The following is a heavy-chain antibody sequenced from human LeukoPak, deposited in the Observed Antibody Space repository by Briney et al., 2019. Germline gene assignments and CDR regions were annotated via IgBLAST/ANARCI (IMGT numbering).Heavy chain of an antibody. D-gene: IGHD3-9*01. Sequence: ASVKVSCKATGYTFTSYAMNWVRQAPGQGLEWMGWINTNTGNPTYAQGFTGRFVFSLDTSVSTAYLQISSLKAEDTAVYYCARDYPAPYYDILTGYLGPGYYYYMGVWGKGTTVTVSS. CDR2: INTNTGNP. V-gene: IGHV7-4-1*02. CDR3: ARDYPAPYYDILTGYLGPGYYYYMGV. J-gene: IGHJ6*03. CDR1: GYTFTSYA.